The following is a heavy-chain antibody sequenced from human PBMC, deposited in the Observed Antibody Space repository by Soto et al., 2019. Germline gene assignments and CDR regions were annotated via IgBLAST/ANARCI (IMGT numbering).Heavy chain of an antibody. Sequence: EVQLLESGGGLVQPGGSLRLSCAASGFTFSSYAMSWVRQAPGKGLEWVSAIGVSVDTTYYANSVKGKCTIALDNSKXXXXXXXXXXXXXXXXXXXXXKVRRFWWLRSLHWGQGTLVTVSS. J-gene: IGHJ4*02. D-gene: IGHD2-8*02. CDR2: IGVSVDTT. CDR3: XKVRRFWWLRSLH. V-gene: IGHV3-23*01. CDR1: GFTFSSYA.